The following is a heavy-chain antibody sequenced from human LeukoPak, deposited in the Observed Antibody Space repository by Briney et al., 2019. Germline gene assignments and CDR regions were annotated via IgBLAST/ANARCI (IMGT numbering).Heavy chain of an antibody. Sequence: GGSLRLSCAASGFTFSSNGMHWVRQAPGKGLEWVAFIGYDGSNKYYADSVKGRFTISRDNSKNTLYLQMNSLRVEDTALYYCARSVDYYDSGGYYYLPQFDYWGQGTLVTVSS. CDR1: GFTFSSNG. CDR3: ARSVDYYDSGGYYYLPQFDY. V-gene: IGHV3-30*02. CDR2: IGYDGSNK. D-gene: IGHD3-22*01. J-gene: IGHJ4*02.